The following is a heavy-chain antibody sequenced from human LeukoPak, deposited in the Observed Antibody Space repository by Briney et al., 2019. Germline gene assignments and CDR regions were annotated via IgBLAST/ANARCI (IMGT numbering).Heavy chain of an antibody. CDR3: ARTRSAGRQTFDP. CDR2: INPSGGSP. V-gene: IGHV1-46*01. D-gene: IGHD6-19*01. J-gene: IGHJ5*02. CDR1: GYTFISNY. Sequence: ASVKVSCKAYGYTFISNYLNWVRQAPGQGLEWVGIINPSGGSPSYAQKFQGGVTITRNTSISTAYMELSSLRSEDTAVYYCARTRSAGRQTFDPWGQGTLVTVSS.